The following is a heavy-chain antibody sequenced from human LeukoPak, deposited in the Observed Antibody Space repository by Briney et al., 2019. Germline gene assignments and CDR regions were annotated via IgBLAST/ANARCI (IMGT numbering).Heavy chain of an antibody. V-gene: IGHV3-23*01. CDR3: AKEDDYASRLYDY. CDR2: ISGSGGST. D-gene: IGHD3-16*01. J-gene: IGHJ4*02. Sequence: SWVRQAPGKGLEWVSAISGSGGSTYYADSVKGRFTISRDNSKNTLYLQMNSLRAEDTAVYYCAKEDDYASRLYDYWGQGTLVTVSS.